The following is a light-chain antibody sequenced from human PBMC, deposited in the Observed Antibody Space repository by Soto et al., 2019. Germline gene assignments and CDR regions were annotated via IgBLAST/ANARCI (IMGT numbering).Light chain of an antibody. J-gene: IGKJ1*01. CDR2: AAS. Sequence: DLQMTQSPSSLSASVGDRVAITCRASQSISTYLNWYQQKPGKAPNLLIFAASSLQSGVPSRFSGSGSGTDFTLTISSLQPADFATYYCQQTYSTPWTFGQGTKVEIK. CDR3: QQTYSTPWT. CDR1: QSISTY. V-gene: IGKV1-39*01.